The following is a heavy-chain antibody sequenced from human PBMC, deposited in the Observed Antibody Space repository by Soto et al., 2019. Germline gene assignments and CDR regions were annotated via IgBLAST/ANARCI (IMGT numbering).Heavy chain of an antibody. D-gene: IGHD6-19*01. J-gene: IGHJ2*01. CDR1: GGSFSGYY. CDR3: ARAGKAVAGTFAFDL. V-gene: IGHV4-34*01. CDR2: INHSGST. Sequence: QVQLQQWGAGLLKPSETLSLTCAVYGGSFSGYYWSWIRQPPGKGLEWIGEINHSGSTNYNPSLKSRVTISVDTSKNQFSLKLSSVTAADTAVYYCARAGKAVAGTFAFDLWGRGTLVTVSS.